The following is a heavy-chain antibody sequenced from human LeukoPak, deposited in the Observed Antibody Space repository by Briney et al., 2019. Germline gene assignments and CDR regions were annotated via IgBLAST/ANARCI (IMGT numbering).Heavy chain of an antibody. CDR2: IDSGGST. Sequence: QTGGSLRLSCAASGFTVSRNYMGWVRQAPGKGREWVSVIDSGGSTYYAASVKGRFTISRDNSKNTLYLQMNSLRAEDTAVYYCATAHLAGTFDYWGQGTLVTVSS. V-gene: IGHV3-53*01. CDR3: ATAHLAGTFDY. D-gene: IGHD1/OR15-1a*01. CDR1: GFTVSRNY. J-gene: IGHJ4*02.